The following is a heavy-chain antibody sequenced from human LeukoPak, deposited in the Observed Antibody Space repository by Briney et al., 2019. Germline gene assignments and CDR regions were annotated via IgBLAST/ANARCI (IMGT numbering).Heavy chain of an antibody. D-gene: IGHD3-10*01. CDR3: ARVSASGSFFDY. CDR1: GGSFSGYY. V-gene: IGHV4-34*01. J-gene: IGHJ4*02. CDR2: IYHSGST. Sequence: SETLSLTCAVYGGSFSGYYWSWIRQPPGKGLEWIGYIYHSGSTYYSPSLKSRVTISVDRSKNQFSLRVTSVTAADTAVYYCARVSASGSFFDYWGQGTLVTVSS.